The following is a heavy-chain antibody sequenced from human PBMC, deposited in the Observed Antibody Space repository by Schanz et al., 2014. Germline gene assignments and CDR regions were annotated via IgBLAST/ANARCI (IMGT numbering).Heavy chain of an antibody. V-gene: IGHV3-30*04. D-gene: IGHD6-13*01. CDR3: ARGLGAGSWSFDY. CDR1: GFTFNIYA. Sequence: QVQLVESGGGVVQPGRSLRLSCAASGFTFNIYAMHWVLQAPGKGLEWVALMSNDGSNKYYADSVKGRFTISRDNAKNTMYLQMNGLRAEDTAVYYCARGLGAGSWSFDYWGQGTLVTVSS. CDR2: MSNDGSNK. J-gene: IGHJ4*02.